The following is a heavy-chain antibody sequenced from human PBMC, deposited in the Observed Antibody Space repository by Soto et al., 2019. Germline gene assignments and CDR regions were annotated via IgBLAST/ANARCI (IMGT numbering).Heavy chain of an antibody. V-gene: IGHV3-13*01. J-gene: IGHJ6*02. CDR3: ARGYEWLGHDYGMDV. Sequence: GGSLRLSCAASGFTFSSYDMHWVRQATGKGLEWVSAIGTAGDTYYPGSVKGRFTISRENAKNSLYLQMNSLRAGDTAVYYCARGYEWLGHDYGMDVWGQGTTVTVSS. D-gene: IGHD6-19*01. CDR1: GFTFSSYD. CDR2: IGTAGDT.